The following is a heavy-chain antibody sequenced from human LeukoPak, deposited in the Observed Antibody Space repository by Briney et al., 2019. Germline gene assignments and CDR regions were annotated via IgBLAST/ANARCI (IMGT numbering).Heavy chain of an antibody. CDR3: AKQPYNYYYLDV. J-gene: IGHJ6*03. Sequence: PGGSLRLSCAISGLTFHDYAMTWVRQAPGKGLEWVSTIVGDSSKTYYADSVKGRFTISRDNSNYMLFLLMNNLRAEDTAIYYCAKQPYNYYYLDVWGQGTTVTVSS. CDR2: IVGDSSKT. V-gene: IGHV3-23*01. D-gene: IGHD2-21*01. CDR1: GLTFHDYA.